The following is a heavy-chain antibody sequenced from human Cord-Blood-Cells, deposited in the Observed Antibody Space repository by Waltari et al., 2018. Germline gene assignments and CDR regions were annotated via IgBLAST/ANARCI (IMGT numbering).Heavy chain of an antibody. CDR3: TTDPSGSYGAFDI. J-gene: IGHJ3*02. CDR1: GFTFSNAW. V-gene: IGHV3-15*01. Sequence: EVQLVESGGGLVKPGGSLRLSCAASGFTFSNAWMSWVRQAPGKGREWVGRIKSKTDGGTTDYAAPVKGRFTISRDDSKNTLYLQMNSLKTEDTAVYYCTTDPSGSYGAFDIWGQGTMVTVSS. D-gene: IGHD1-26*01. CDR2: IKSKTDGGTT.